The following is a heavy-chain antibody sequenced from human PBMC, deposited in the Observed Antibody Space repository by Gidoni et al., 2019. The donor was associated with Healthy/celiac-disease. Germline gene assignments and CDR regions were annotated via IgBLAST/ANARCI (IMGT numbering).Heavy chain of an antibody. J-gene: IGHJ6*02. CDR3: ARDLGIRFLEWLPRGYGMDV. CDR1: GFTFSSYS. Sequence: EVQLVESGGGLVKPGGSLRLSCAASGFTFSSYSMHWVRQAPGKVLEWVSSISSSSSYIYYADSVKGRFTISRDNAKNSLYLQMNSLRAEDTAVYYCARDLGIRFLEWLPRGYGMDVWGQGTTVTVSS. D-gene: IGHD3-3*01. V-gene: IGHV3-21*01. CDR2: ISSSSSYI.